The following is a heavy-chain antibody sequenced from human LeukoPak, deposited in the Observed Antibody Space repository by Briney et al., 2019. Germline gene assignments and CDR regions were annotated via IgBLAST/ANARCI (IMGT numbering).Heavy chain of an antibody. V-gene: IGHV4-59*01. CDR1: GGSISSYY. D-gene: IGHD4-17*01. CDR2: IYYTGST. CDR3: ARIRSGDYALYYFGY. Sequence: SETLSLTCTASGGSISSYYWSWIRQPPGKGLERIGYIYYTGSTNYNPSLKSRVILSIDTSKKQFSLKLSSVTAADTAVYYCARIRSGDYALYYFGYWGQGTLVTVSS. J-gene: IGHJ4*02.